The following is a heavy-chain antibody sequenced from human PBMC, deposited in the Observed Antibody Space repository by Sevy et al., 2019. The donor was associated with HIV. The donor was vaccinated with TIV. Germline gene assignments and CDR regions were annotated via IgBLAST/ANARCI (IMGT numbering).Heavy chain of an antibody. Sequence: SETLSLTCTVSGVSISGGAYYWGWIRQPPGKGGEWIGSISYTGSTYYNPSLKSWVTISVDTSKNQFSLKLTSVTAADTAVYYCAGRGDNNWFDPWGQGTLVTVSS. V-gene: IGHV4-39*01. CDR2: ISYTGST. CDR1: GVSISGGAYY. J-gene: IGHJ5*02. CDR3: AGRGDNNWFDP. D-gene: IGHD3-16*01.